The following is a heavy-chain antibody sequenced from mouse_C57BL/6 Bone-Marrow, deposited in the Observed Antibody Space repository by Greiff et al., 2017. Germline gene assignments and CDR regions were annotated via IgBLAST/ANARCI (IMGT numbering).Heavy chain of an antibody. CDR3: ARRYYGSPHFDYWGQGTTLTHFDY. CDR2: INPSSGYT. V-gene: IGHV1-7*01. CDR1: GYTFTSYW. D-gene: IGHD1-1*01. J-gene: IGHJ2*01. Sequence: QVQLQQSGAELAKPGASVKLSCKASGYTFTSYWMHWVKQRPGQGLEWIGYINPSSGYTKYNQKFKDKATLTADKSSSTAYMQLSSLTYEESAVYYCARRYYGSPHFDYWGQGTTLTHFDYWGQGTTLTVSS.